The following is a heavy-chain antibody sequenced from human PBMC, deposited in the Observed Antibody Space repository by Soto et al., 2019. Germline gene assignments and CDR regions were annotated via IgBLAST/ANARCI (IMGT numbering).Heavy chain of an antibody. V-gene: IGHV3-48*01. CDR3: TRANYYGSTGDFDY. CDR1: GFTFSSYS. D-gene: IGHD3-10*01. J-gene: IGHJ4*02. Sequence: GGSLRLSCAASGFTFSSYSMNWVRQAPGKGLEWVSYISSSSSTIYYADSVKGRFTISRDNAKNSLYLQMNSLRAEDTAVYYCTRANYYGSTGDFDYWGQGTLVTVSS. CDR2: ISSSSSTI.